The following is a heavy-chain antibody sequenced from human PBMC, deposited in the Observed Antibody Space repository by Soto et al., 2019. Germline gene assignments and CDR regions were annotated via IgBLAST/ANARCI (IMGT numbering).Heavy chain of an antibody. CDR3: ATSYGSGYRAFDY. V-gene: IGHV1-69*02. CDR2: VNPILGIS. J-gene: IGHJ4*02. D-gene: IGHD3-10*01. CDR1: GCTFSSYS. Sequence: GASVKVSCKASGCTFSSYSISWVRQAPGLGLEWMGRVNPILGISNYAQKFQGRVTMTADKSTSTAYMELRSLRSEDTAFYYCATSYGSGYRAFDYWGQGALVTVSS.